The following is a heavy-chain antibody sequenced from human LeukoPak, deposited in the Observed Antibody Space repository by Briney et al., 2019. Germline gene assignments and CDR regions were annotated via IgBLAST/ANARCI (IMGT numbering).Heavy chain of an antibody. J-gene: IGHJ5*02. D-gene: IGHD2-15*01. CDR3: ARDSGQYCTGGSCYVNWFDP. V-gene: IGHV4-59*11. CDR1: GGSISSHY. CDR2: IYYSGRT. Sequence: SETLSLTCTVSGGSISSHYWSWIRQPPGKGLEWIGYIYYSGRTNYNPSLRSRVTISVDTSKNQLSLILRSVTAADTAVYYCARDSGQYCTGGSCYVNWFDPWGQGTLVTVSS.